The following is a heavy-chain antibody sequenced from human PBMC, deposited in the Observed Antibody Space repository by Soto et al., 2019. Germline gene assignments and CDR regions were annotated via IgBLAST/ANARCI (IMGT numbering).Heavy chain of an antibody. CDR1: GGSIVSDTYY. Sequence: SETLSLTCTVSGGSIVSDTYYWTWIRQPPGMGLEWIGSIYYSGKSYSHPSLRSRVTMSVDTSTGQFSLQLTSVTAADTAVYYCARGGVLRFLEWSPEAHDAFDVWGQGTTVT. J-gene: IGHJ3*01. CDR3: ARGGVLRFLEWSPEAHDAFDV. CDR2: IYYSGKS. D-gene: IGHD3-3*01. V-gene: IGHV4-30-4*01.